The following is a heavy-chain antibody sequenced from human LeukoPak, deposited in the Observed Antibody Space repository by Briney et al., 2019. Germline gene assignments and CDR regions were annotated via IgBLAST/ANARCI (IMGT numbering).Heavy chain of an antibody. CDR3: AREMCSSTSCPFDY. CDR2: IQQDGSGK. CDR1: GFTFSSYA. Sequence: GGSLRLSCAASGFTFSSYAMSWVRQAAGKGLEWVANIQQDGSGKDYVDSVQGRFTISRDNAKNSLYLQMNSLRAEDTAVYYCAREMCSSTSCPFDYWGQGALVTVSS. D-gene: IGHD2-2*01. J-gene: IGHJ4*02. V-gene: IGHV3-7*01.